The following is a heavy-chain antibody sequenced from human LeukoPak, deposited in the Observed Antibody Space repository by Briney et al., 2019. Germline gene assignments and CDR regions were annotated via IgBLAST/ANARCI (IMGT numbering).Heavy chain of an antibody. V-gene: IGHV3-23*01. J-gene: IGHJ4*02. CDR3: AKVGATALPHY. CDR1: GFTFSSSA. Sequence: GGSLRLSCAASGFTFSSSAMSWVRQAPGKGLEWVSAISNNGGYTYYADSVKGRFTISRDNSKNTLYLQMNSLRAEDTAVYYCAKVGATALPHYWGQGTLVTVSS. CDR2: ISNNGGYT. D-gene: IGHD1-26*01.